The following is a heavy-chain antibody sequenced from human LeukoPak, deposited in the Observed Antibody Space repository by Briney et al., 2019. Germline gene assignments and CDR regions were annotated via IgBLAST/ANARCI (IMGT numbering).Heavy chain of an antibody. V-gene: IGHV4-59*01. CDR1: GGSISAYY. CDR2: IRYSGTT. Sequence: SETLSLTCTVSGGSISAYYWSWIRQPPGKGLEWIGYIRYSGTTNYYPSLKSRVTIALDTSKNQFSLKLNSVTAADTAVYYCARFGTSSSRFFDQWGQGTLVTVSS. CDR3: ARFGTSSSRFFDQ. D-gene: IGHD6-6*01. J-gene: IGHJ4*02.